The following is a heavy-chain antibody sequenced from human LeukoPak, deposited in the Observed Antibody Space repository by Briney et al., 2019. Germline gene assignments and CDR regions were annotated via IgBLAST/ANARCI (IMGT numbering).Heavy chain of an antibody. V-gene: IGHV5-51*01. CDR3: ARLDRADCSSKRCSRGSGGFDI. J-gene: IGHJ3*02. D-gene: IGHD2-2*01. CDR2: IYLGDSDT. CDR1: GYSFTNYW. Sequence: GESLKISCKASGYSFTNYWFGWVRQMPGKGLEWMGNIYLGDSDTRYSPSFQGQVTTSADKFVSTAYLQWSSLKASDTAMYYCARLDRADCSSKRCSRGSGGFDIWGQGTMVTVSS.